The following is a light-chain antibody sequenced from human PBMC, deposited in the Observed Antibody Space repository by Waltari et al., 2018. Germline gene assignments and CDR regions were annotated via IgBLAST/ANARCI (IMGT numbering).Light chain of an antibody. CDR2: DAS. V-gene: IGKV3-20*01. CDR1: QSVSRS. Sequence: EIVLTQSPGTLSLSPGERATLSCRASQSVSRSLTWYQQKPGQAPRLLIYDASSRATDIPDRFSGSGSGTDFSLTISRLQPEDFAVYYCQHYVRLPATFGQGTKVEIK. CDR3: QHYVRLPAT. J-gene: IGKJ1*01.